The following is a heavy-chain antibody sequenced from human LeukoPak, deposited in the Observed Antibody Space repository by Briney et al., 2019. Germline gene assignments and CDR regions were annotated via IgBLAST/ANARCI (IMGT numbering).Heavy chain of an antibody. Sequence: GGSLRLSCAAPGFSFSNAWMSWVRQAPGKGLEWVGRIKSQTDGGTTDYAAPVKGRFTISRDDSKNTLYLQMNSLKTEDTAVYYCITPANYDFWSGYSLFDYWGQGTLVTVSS. J-gene: IGHJ4*02. CDR2: IKSQTDGGTT. CDR3: ITPANYDFWSGYSLFDY. CDR1: GFSFSNAW. D-gene: IGHD3-3*01. V-gene: IGHV3-15*01.